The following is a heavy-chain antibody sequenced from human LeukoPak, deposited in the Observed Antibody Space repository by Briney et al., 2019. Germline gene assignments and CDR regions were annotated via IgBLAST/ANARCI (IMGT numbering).Heavy chain of an antibody. Sequence: SETPSLTCTVFDASFSSTNSWWVWIRQPPREGLEWHGSIYYSGSTNINPCLKSRVTLFIDMPKKHFSLRLASMTAADTAVFYCARSSGPDYYCLDVWGQGTTVTVSS. CDR1: DASFSSTNSW. J-gene: IGHJ6*02. CDR2: IYYSGST. D-gene: IGHD6-19*01. CDR3: ARSSGPDYYCLDV. V-gene: IGHV4-39*01.